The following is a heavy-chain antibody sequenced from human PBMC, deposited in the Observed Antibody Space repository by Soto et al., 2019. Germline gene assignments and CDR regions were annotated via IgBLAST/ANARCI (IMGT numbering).Heavy chain of an antibody. CDR1: GGTFSSYT. Sequence: QVQLVQPGAEVKKPGSSVKVSCKASGGTFSSYTISWVRQAPGQGLEWMGRIIPILGIANYAQKFQGRVTITADKSTSTAYMELSSLRSEDTAVYYCARASIAAAGTGFDYWGQGTLVTVSS. J-gene: IGHJ4*02. V-gene: IGHV1-69*02. CDR3: ARASIAAAGTGFDY. D-gene: IGHD6-13*01. CDR2: IIPILGIA.